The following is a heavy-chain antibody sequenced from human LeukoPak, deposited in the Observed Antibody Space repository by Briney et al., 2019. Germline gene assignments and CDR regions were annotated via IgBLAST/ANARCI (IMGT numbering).Heavy chain of an antibody. CDR3: AKDRGYCSGGSCATPYYYMDV. D-gene: IGHD2-15*01. CDR2: IRYDGSNK. V-gene: IGHV3-30*02. CDR1: GFTFNSYN. J-gene: IGHJ6*03. Sequence: GGSLRLSCAASGFTFNSYNMNWVRQAPGKGLEWVAFIRYDGSNKYYADSVKGRFTISRDNSKNTLYLQMNSLRAEDTAVYYCAKDRGYCSGGSCATPYYYMDVWGKGTTVTISS.